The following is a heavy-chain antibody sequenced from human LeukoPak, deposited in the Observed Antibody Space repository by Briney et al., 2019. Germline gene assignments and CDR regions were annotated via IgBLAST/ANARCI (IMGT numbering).Heavy chain of an antibody. CDR1: GGSISSGDYY. D-gene: IGHD1-26*01. CDR3: ARLNPSGSYSPYFDY. CDR2: IYYSGST. V-gene: IGHV4-30-4*01. Sequence: SSQTLSLTCTVSGGSISSGDYYWSWIRQPPGKGLEWIGYIYYSGSTFYNPSLKSRVTMSVDTSKHQFSLKLSSVTAADTAVYYCARLNPSGSYSPYFDYWGQGSLVTVSS. J-gene: IGHJ4*02.